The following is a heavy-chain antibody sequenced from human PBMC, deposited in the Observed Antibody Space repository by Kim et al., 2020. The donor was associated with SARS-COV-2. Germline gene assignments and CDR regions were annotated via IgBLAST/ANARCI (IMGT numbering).Heavy chain of an antibody. V-gene: IGHV5-51*01. J-gene: IGHJ3*02. CDR1: GYSFTSYW. Sequence: GESLKISCKGSGYSFTSYWIGWVRQMPGKGLEWMGIIYPGDSDTRYSPSFQGQVTISADKSISTAYLQWSSLKASDTAMYYCARRGYSYGFYDDAFDIWGQGTMVTVSS. CDR3: ARRGYSYGFYDDAFDI. D-gene: IGHD5-18*01. CDR2: IYPGDSDT.